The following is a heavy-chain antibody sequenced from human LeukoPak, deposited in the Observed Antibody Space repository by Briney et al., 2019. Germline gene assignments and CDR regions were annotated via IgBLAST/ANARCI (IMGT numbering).Heavy chain of an antibody. CDR1: GYTFSGYF. CDR3: ARGIASSGRYPNWFDP. D-gene: IGHD6-19*01. V-gene: IGHV1-2*02. Sequence: ASVKVSCKASGYTFSGYFIHWVRQAPGQGLGWMGWFNPNSGGTNCVQKFQGRVTMTRDTSISTAYMEVSRLTFDGTAVYYCARGIASSGRYPNWFDPWGQGTLVTVSS. J-gene: IGHJ5*02. CDR2: FNPNSGGT.